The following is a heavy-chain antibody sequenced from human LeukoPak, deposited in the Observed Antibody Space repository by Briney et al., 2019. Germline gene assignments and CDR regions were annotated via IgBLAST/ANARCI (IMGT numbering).Heavy chain of an antibody. D-gene: IGHD4-11*01. CDR3: AKGRMGTTFDD. CDR1: GFTFSSFA. V-gene: IGHV3-23*01. J-gene: IGHJ4*02. Sequence: PGGSLRLSCAASGFTFSSFAMNWVRQAPGKGLEWVSAISGSGGGTYYADSVEGRFTISKDNSQNTLYLQMSSLSAGDTAVYYCAKGRMGTTFDDWGQGTLVTVSS. CDR2: ISGSGGGT.